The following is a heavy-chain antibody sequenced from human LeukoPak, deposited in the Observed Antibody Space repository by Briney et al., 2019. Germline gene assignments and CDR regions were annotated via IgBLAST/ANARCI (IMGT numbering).Heavy chain of an antibody. D-gene: IGHD2-2*01. CDR1: GGSISSGGYY. CDR3: ARDRRDCSSTSCFVSPSFDP. Sequence: SETLSLTCTVSGGSISSGGYYWSWIRQHPGKGLEWIGYIYYSGSTYYSPSLESRVTISVDTSKNQFSLKLSSVTAADTAVYYCARDRRDCSSTSCFVSPSFDPWGQGTLVTVSS. J-gene: IGHJ5*02. CDR2: IYYSGST. V-gene: IGHV4-31*03.